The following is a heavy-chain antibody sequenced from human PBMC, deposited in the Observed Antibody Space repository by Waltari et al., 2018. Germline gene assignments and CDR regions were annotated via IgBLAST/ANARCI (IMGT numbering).Heavy chain of an antibody. Sequence: QVQLMQSGAGVKKPGDSVKVSCQASGYNVRSYDINWVRRAAGQGLEWMGWMNPSNGNADYAHKFRGRLTFTRDASMNTAHMELSSLTSDDTAEYFCARAYFGSASYPFDSWGQGALVTVSS. CDR1: GYNVRSYD. D-gene: IGHD3-10*01. CDR3: ARAYFGSASYPFDS. J-gene: IGHJ4*02. CDR2: MNPSNGNA. V-gene: IGHV1-8*03.